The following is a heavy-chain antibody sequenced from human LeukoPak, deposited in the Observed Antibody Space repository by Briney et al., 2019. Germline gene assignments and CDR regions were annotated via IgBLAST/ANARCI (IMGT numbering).Heavy chain of an antibody. Sequence: SETLSLTCTVSGGSICSSSYYWGWIRQPPGKGLEWIGSIYYSGSTYYNPSLKSRVTISVDTSKNQFSLKLSSVTAADTAVYYCARDGVVATKIDYWGQGTLVTVSS. V-gene: IGHV4-39*07. J-gene: IGHJ4*02. CDR1: GGSICSSSYY. CDR2: IYYSGST. CDR3: ARDGVVATKIDY. D-gene: IGHD5-12*01.